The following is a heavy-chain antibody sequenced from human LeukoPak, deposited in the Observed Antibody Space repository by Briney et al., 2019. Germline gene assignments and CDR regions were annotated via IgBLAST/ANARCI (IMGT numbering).Heavy chain of an antibody. Sequence: GGSLRLSCVASGFTFSNYAVTWVRQAPGKGLEWVSGITGSGDTTFYADSVKGRFTISRDNSKNTLYLQMNSLRAEDTALYYCARDLGSAGYSSSSGWFDPWGQGTLVTVSS. CDR2: ITGSGDTT. D-gene: IGHD6-6*01. J-gene: IGHJ5*02. CDR1: GFTFSNYA. V-gene: IGHV3-23*01. CDR3: ARDLGSAGYSSSSGWFDP.